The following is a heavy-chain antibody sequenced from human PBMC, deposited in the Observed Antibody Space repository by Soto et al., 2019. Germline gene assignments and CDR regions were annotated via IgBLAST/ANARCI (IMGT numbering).Heavy chain of an antibody. D-gene: IGHD1-7*01. CDR3: AGPDSWNSNFDY. CDR1: GGSISSSSYY. Sequence: SETLSLTCTVSGGSISSSSYYWGWIRQPPGKGLEWIGSIYYSGSTYYNPSLKSRVTISVDTSKNQFSLKLSSVTAADTAVYYCAGPDSWNSNFDYWGQGTLVTVSS. V-gene: IGHV4-39*01. J-gene: IGHJ4*02. CDR2: IYYSGST.